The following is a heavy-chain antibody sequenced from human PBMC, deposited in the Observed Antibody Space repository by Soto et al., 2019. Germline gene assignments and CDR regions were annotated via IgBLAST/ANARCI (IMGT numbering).Heavy chain of an antibody. CDR3: ARGRYGDY. CDR2: ISAHNGNT. V-gene: IGHV1-18*01. J-gene: IGHJ4*02. CDR1: GYAFTTYG. Sequence: QVHLGQSGAEVKKPGASVKVSCKGSGYAFTTYGITWVRQAPGQGLEWLGWISAHNGNTNYAQKLQGSVTVTRDTSTSSAYMKLRSLRSDDTAVYYCARGRYGDYWGQGALVTVSS. D-gene: IGHD1-1*01.